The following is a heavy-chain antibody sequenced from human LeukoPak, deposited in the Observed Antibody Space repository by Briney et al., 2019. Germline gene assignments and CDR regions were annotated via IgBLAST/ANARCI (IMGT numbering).Heavy chain of an antibody. CDR2: IIPILGIA. D-gene: IGHD2-2*02. CDR3: AWDIVVVPAAINFDY. V-gene: IGHV1-69*04. Sequence: ASVKVSCKASGGTFSSYAISWVRQAPGQGLEWMGRIIPILGIANYAQKFQGRVTITADKPTSTAYMELSSLRSEDTAVYYCAWDIVVVPAAINFDYWGQGTLVTVSS. J-gene: IGHJ4*02. CDR1: GGTFSSYA.